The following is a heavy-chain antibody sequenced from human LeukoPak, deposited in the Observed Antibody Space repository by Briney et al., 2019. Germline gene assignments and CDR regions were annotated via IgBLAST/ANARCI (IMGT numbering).Heavy chain of an antibody. CDR2: IRYDGSNK. V-gene: IGHV3-30*02. CDR3: AKGSDFWSGYYNDY. CDR1: GFTFSTYG. Sequence: GGSLRLSCAASGFTFSTYGMHWVRQAPGKGLEWVAFIRYDGSNKYYADSVKGRFTISRDNSKNTVYLQMNSLRAEDTAVYYCAKGSDFWSGYYNDYWGQGTLVTVSS. D-gene: IGHD3-3*01. J-gene: IGHJ4*02.